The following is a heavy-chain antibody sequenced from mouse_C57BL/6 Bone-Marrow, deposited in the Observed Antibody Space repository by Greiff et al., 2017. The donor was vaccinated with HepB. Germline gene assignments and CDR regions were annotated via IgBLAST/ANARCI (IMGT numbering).Heavy chain of an antibody. CDR3: ATYYYGSSYGFAY. V-gene: IGHV2-6*01. CDR2: IWGVGST. J-gene: IGHJ3*01. D-gene: IGHD1-1*01. Sequence: VKVVESGPGLVAPSQSLSITCTVSGFSLTSYGVDWVRQSPGKGLEWLGVIWGVGSTNYNSDLKSRLSISKDNTKSQVFLKMNSLQTDDTAMYYCATYYYGSSYGFAYWGQGTLVTVSA. CDR1: GFSLTSYG.